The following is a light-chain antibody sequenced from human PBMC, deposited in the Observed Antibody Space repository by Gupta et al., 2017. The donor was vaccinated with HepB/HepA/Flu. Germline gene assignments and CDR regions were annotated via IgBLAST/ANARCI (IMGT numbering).Light chain of an antibody. CDR3: QEYGGSSCS. CDR1: QRVVLDD. J-gene: IGKJ2*04. V-gene: IGKV3-20*01. Sequence: EIVLTQSPGTLSLSPGERATLSCRASQRVVLDDSAWFQQRPGQAPRLLIYAASTRSAGIPDRFSGSGSWTYFTLTISRLDPEDFGVYYCQEYGGSSCSFGQGTKLDIK. CDR2: AAS.